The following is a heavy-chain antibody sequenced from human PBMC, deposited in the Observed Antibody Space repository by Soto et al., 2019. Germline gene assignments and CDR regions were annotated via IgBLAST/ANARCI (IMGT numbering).Heavy chain of an antibody. J-gene: IGHJ3*02. CDR2: MSHSGGT. CDR1: GGFVTSGSYY. Sequence: QVQLQQWDAGLLKPSETLSLTCAVYGGFVTSGSYYWSWIRQPPGKGLEWIGEMSHSGGTHFNPSLKSRVTISVDTSKNQFTLKMGSVTAADTALYYCARVERGTATTVVDAFDIWGPGTMVTVSS. D-gene: IGHD1-1*01. V-gene: IGHV4-34*01. CDR3: ARVERGTATTVVDAFDI.